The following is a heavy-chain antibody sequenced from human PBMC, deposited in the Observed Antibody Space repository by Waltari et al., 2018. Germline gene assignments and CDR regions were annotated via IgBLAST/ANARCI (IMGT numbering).Heavy chain of an antibody. Sequence: EVQLVQYGAEVKKPGESRKISCKSSGSTFTSYWIGLVSSMPGKGLEWMGIIYPGDSDTRYSPSFQGQVTISADKSISTAYLQWSSLKASDTAMYYCARPRIAARRYDAFDIWGPGTMVTVSS. CDR1: GSTFTSYW. J-gene: IGHJ3*02. D-gene: IGHD6-6*01. V-gene: IGHV5-51*01. CDR3: ARPRIAARRYDAFDI. CDR2: IYPGDSDT.